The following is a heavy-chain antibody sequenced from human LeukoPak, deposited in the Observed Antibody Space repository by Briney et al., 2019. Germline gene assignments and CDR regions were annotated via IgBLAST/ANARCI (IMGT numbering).Heavy chain of an antibody. Sequence: PSETLSLTCTVSGDSVSSYYWSWIRQPPGTGLEWIGEMYHDGYTNYNPSLKSRVTMSVDKSKNHFSLKLTSVTAADTAVYYCARSRGAVAGWSFDIWGQGTVVTVSS. V-gene: IGHV4-59*02. CDR3: ARSRGAVAGWSFDI. CDR1: GDSVSSYY. CDR2: MYHDGYT. D-gene: IGHD6-19*01. J-gene: IGHJ3*02.